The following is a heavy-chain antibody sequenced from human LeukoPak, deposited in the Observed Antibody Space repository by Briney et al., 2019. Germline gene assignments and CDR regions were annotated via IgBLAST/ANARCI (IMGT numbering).Heavy chain of an antibody. CDR2: ISGSGGST. V-gene: IGHV3-23*01. CDR1: GFTFSSYS. Sequence: GGSLRLSCAASGFTFSSYSMNWVRQAPGKGLEWVSAISGSGGSTYYADSVKGRFTISRDNSKNTLYLQMNSLRAEDTAVYYCAKDIQYSSSWYSKGAFDIWGQGTMVTVSS. J-gene: IGHJ3*02. D-gene: IGHD6-13*01. CDR3: AKDIQYSSSWYSKGAFDI.